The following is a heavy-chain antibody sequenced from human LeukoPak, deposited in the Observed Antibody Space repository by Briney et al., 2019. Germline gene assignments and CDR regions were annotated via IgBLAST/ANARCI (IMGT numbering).Heavy chain of an antibody. J-gene: IGHJ4*02. CDR1: GYTFTSYG. V-gene: IGHV1-18*01. CDR2: ISAYNGNT. CDR3: ATGGSYSFDY. Sequence: ASVKVSRKASGYTFTSYGISWVRQAPGQWLEWMGWISAYNGNTNYAQKLQGRVTMTEDTSTDTAYMELSSLRSEDTAVYYCATGGSYSFDYWGQGTLVTVSS. D-gene: IGHD1-26*01.